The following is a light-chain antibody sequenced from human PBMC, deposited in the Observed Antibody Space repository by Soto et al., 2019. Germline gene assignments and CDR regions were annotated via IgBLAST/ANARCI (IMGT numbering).Light chain of an antibody. Sequence: EIVLTQSPATLSLSPGERATLSCRASESISTYLGWYQQKPGQAPRPLIYDASNRATGIPARFSGSGSGTEFTLTISSLEPEDSVVYFCQQRSSGVTFGQGTRLEIK. CDR3: QQRSSGVT. V-gene: IGKV3-11*01. CDR2: DAS. J-gene: IGKJ5*01. CDR1: ESISTY.